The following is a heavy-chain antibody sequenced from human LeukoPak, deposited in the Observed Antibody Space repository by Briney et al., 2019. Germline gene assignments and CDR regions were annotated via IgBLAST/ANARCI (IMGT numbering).Heavy chain of an antibody. J-gene: IGHJ5*02. CDR2: IYYSGST. D-gene: IGHD3-10*01. Sequence: SETLSLTCTVSGGSISSSSYYWGWIRQPPGKGLEWIGSIYYSGSTYYNPPLKSRVTISVDTSKNQFSLKLSSVTAADTAVYYCARRTALLWFGELIGDTWFDPWGQGTLVTVSS. CDR3: ARRTALLWFGELIGDTWFDP. CDR1: GGSISSSSYY. V-gene: IGHV4-39*01.